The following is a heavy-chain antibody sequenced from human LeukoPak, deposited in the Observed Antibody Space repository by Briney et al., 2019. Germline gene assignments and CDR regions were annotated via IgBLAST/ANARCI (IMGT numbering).Heavy chain of an antibody. D-gene: IGHD3-22*01. Sequence: SETLSLTCTVSGGSISSSSYYWGRIRQPPGKGLEWIGSIYYSGSTYYNPSLKSRVTISVDTSKNQFSLKLSSVTAADTAVYHCARHSPNTGDSSGYYYLDYWGQGTLVTVSS. CDR1: GGSISSSSYY. V-gene: IGHV4-39*01. CDR3: ARHSPNTGDSSGYYYLDY. J-gene: IGHJ4*02. CDR2: IYYSGST.